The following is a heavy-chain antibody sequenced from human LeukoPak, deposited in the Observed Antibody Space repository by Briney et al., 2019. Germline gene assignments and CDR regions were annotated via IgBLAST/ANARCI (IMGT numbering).Heavy chain of an antibody. D-gene: IGHD6-6*01. CDR2: IYYSGST. J-gene: IGHJ5*02. Sequence: SETLSLTCTVSGGSISSYYWSWIRQPPGKGLEWIGYIYYSGSTNYNPSLKSRVTISVDTSKNQFSLKLSSVTAADTAVYYCARVVVRNWFDPWGQGTLSPSPQ. V-gene: IGHV4-59*01. CDR3: ARVVVRNWFDP. CDR1: GGSISSYY.